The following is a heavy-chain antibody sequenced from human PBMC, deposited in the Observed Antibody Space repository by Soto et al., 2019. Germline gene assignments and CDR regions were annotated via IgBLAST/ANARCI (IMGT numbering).Heavy chain of an antibody. Sequence: AGGSLRLSCTASGFTFGDYAMSWVRQAPGKGLEWVGFIRSKAYGGTTEYAASVKGRFTISRDDSKSIAYLQMNSLKTEDTAVYYCTRASDYGDSLYYFDYWGQGTLVTV. D-gene: IGHD4-17*01. CDR1: GFTFGDYA. V-gene: IGHV3-49*04. CDR2: IRSKAYGGTT. J-gene: IGHJ4*02. CDR3: TRASDYGDSLYYFDY.